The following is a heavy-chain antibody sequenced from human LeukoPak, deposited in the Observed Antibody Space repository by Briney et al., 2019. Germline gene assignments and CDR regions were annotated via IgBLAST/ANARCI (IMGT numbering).Heavy chain of an antibody. Sequence: GGTLTLSSAASGLTFSIYGMLRGPQAPGKQLESLTVISYDGSNKYDADSVKGRFTISRDNSKHTLYLQMNSLRAEDTAVYYCAKVGDWHYFDGSGIDYWGQGSLVTVSS. D-gene: IGHD3-10*01. CDR3: AKVGDWHYFDGSGIDY. CDR2: ISYDGSNK. CDR1: GLTFSIYG. V-gene: IGHV3-30*18. J-gene: IGHJ4*02.